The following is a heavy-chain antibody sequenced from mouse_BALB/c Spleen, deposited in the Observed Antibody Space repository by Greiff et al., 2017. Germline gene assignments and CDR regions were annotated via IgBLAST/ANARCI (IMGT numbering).Heavy chain of an antibody. J-gene: IGHJ4*01. D-gene: IGHD2-3*01. CDR3: TRAWNEGYPYYAMDY. CDR1: GFTFSSYT. Sequence: EVKLMESGGGLVKPGGSLKLSCAASGFTFSSYTMSWVRQTPEKRLEWVATISSGGSYTYYPDSVKGRFTISRDNAKNTLYLQMSSLKSEDTAMYYCTRAWNEGYPYYAMDYWGQGTSVTVSS. CDR2: ISSGGSYT. V-gene: IGHV5-6-4*01.